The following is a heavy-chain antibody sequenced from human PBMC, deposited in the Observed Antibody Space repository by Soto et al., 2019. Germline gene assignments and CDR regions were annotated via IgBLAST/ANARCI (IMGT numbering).Heavy chain of an antibody. CDR1: GGSISSYY. CDR3: ARGGITMVREDNYYYYGMDV. V-gene: IGHV4-59*08. Sequence: SETLSLTCTVSGGSISSYYWSWIRQPPGKGLEWIGYIFYSGSTNYNPSLKSRVTISVDTSKNQFSLKLSSVTAADTAVYYCARGGITMVREDNYYYYGMDVWGQGTTVTVSS. CDR2: IFYSGST. J-gene: IGHJ6*02. D-gene: IGHD3-10*01.